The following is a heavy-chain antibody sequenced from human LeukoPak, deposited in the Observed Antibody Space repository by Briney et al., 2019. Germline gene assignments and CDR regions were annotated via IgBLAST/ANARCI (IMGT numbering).Heavy chain of an antibody. CDR1: GYTFTSYG. V-gene: IGHV1-18*01. CDR2: ISAYNGNT. CDR3: AGSEYYDSSGYYRF. J-gene: IGHJ4*02. D-gene: IGHD3-22*01. Sequence: ASVKVSCKASGYTFTSYGISWVRQAPGQGLEWMGWISAYNGNTNYAQKLQGRVTVTTDTSTSTAYMELRSLRSDDTAVYYCAGSEYYDSSGYYRFWGQGTLVTVSS.